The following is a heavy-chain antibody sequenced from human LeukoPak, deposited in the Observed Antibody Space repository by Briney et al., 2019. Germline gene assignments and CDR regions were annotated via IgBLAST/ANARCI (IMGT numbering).Heavy chain of an antibody. CDR1: GASISDYY. V-gene: IGHV4-59*13. Sequence: SETLSLTCTVSGASISDYYWSWIRQPPGKGLEWIGYIYYSGSTNYNPSLKSRVTISIDTSENQFSLKVSSVTAADTAVYYCARAKAAAGIDYFDYWGQGTLVTVSS. D-gene: IGHD6-13*01. J-gene: IGHJ4*02. CDR2: IYYSGST. CDR3: ARAKAAAGIDYFDY.